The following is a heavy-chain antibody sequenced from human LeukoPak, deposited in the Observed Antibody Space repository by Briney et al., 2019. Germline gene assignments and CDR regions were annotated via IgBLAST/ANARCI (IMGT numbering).Heavy chain of an antibody. CDR3: ARAKLVGATPIGNY. CDR1: GYTFTTYA. D-gene: IGHD1-26*01. Sequence: ASVKVSCKASGYTFTTYAMNWVRQAPGQGLEWMGWINTNTGNPTYAQGFTGRFVFSLDTSVSTAYLQISSLKAEDTAVYYCARAKLVGATPIGNYWGQGTLVTVSS. J-gene: IGHJ4*02. CDR2: INTNTGNP. V-gene: IGHV7-4-1*02.